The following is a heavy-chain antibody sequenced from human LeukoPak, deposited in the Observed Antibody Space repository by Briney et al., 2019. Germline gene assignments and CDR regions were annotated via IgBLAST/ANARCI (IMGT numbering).Heavy chain of an antibody. CDR1: GDSISTYY. D-gene: IGHD7-27*01. CDR3: ARHSTGGVGFDY. CDR2: IHFSEII. V-gene: IGHV4-59*08. Sequence: SGTLSLTCIVSGDSISTYYCNWIRQPPGKGLEWIGYIHFSEIIDYNPSLESRVTISLDTSKNQRSLKLSSVTAADTAVYYCARHSTGGVGFDYWGQATLVSVPS. J-gene: IGHJ4*02.